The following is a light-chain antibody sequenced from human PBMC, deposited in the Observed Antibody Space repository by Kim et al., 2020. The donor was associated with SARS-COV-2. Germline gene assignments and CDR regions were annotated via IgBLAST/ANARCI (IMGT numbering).Light chain of an antibody. CDR3: QQFDDLPYT. Sequence: DIQMTQSPSSLSASVGDRVTITCQASQDIRNYLNWYQHKPGKAPKLLINDASNLETGVPSRFSGSGSGTDFTFTISSLQPEDIATYYCQQFDDLPYTFGQGTKLAIK. CDR1: QDIRNY. CDR2: DAS. V-gene: IGKV1-33*01. J-gene: IGKJ2*01.